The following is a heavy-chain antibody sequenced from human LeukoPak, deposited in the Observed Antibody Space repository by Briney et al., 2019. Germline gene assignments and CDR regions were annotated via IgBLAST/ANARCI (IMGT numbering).Heavy chain of an antibody. CDR2: ISYDGSNK. V-gene: IGHV3-30*18. D-gene: IGHD1-26*01. CDR3: AKVLGVGATRFRAFDI. Sequence: PGGSLRLSCAASGFTFSSYGMHWVRQAPGKGLEWVAVISYDGSNKYYADSVKGRFTISRDNSKSTLYLQMNRLRAEDTAVYYCAKVLGVGATRFRAFDIGGEGTMVSVSA. CDR1: GFTFSSYG. J-gene: IGHJ3*02.